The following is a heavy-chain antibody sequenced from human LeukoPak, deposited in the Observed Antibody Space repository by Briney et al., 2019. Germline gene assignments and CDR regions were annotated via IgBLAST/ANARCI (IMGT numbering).Heavy chain of an antibody. V-gene: IGHV3-7*01. CDR3: ARDGNTVPRLYYYMDV. CDR1: GFTFSSYW. Sequence: GGSLRLSCAASGFTFSSYWMSWVRQAPGKGLEWVANIKQDGSEKYYVDSVKGRFTISSDNAKNSLYLQMNSLRAEDTAVYYCARDGNTVPRLYYYMDVWGKGTTVTVSS. D-gene: IGHD1/OR15-1a*01. J-gene: IGHJ6*03. CDR2: IKQDGSEK.